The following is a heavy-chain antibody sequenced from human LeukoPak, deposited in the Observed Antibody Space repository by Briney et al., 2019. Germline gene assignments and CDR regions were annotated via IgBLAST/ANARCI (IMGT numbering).Heavy chain of an antibody. V-gene: IGHV3-74*01. J-gene: IGHJ6*03. CDR3: ARATSYGYYYYYYYMDV. CDR2: INSDGSST. Sequence: GGSLRLSCAASGFTFSSYWMHWVRQAPGKGLVWVSRINSDGSSTSYADSVKGRFTISRDNAKNTLYLQMNSLRAEDTAVYYCARATSYGYYYYYYYMDVWGKGTTVTVSS. D-gene: IGHD5-18*01. CDR1: GFTFSSYW.